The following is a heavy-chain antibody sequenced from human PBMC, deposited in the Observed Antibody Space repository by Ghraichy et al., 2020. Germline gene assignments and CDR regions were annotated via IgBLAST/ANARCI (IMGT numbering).Heavy chain of an antibody. Sequence: GESLNISCAASGFTFSSYAMSWVRQAPGKGLEWVSAISGSGGSTYYADSVKGRFTISRDNSKNTLYLQMNSLRAEDTAVYYCSHGETTIFGVVDYGMDVWGQGTTVTVSS. D-gene: IGHD3-3*01. CDR3: SHGETTIFGVVDYGMDV. V-gene: IGHV3-23*01. J-gene: IGHJ6*02. CDR2: ISGSGGST. CDR1: GFTFSSYA.